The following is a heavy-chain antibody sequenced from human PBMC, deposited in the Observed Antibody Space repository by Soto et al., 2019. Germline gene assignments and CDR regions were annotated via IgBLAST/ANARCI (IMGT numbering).Heavy chain of an antibody. V-gene: IGHV4-59*01. J-gene: IGHJ4*02. D-gene: IGHD6-19*01. CDR1: GGSISSYY. CDR3: ARARYSSGWPLYYFDY. CDR2: IYYGGST. Sequence: SETLSLTCTVSGGSISSYYWSWIRQPPGKGLEWIGYIYYGGSTNYNPSLKSRVTISVDTSKNQFSLKLSSVTAADTAVYYCARARYSSGWPLYYFDYWGQGTLVTVSS.